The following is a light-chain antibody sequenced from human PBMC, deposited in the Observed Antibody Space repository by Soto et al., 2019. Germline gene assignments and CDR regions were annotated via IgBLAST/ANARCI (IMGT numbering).Light chain of an antibody. J-gene: IGLJ2*01. CDR1: SSDVGGDNY. Sequence: QSVLTQPPSASGSPGQSVTISCTGTSSDVGGDNYVSWYQQHPGKAPKLMVYEVSKRPSGVPDRFSGSKSGNTASLAVSGLQAEDEADYYCSSYAGSNNLVFGGGTKLTVL. CDR2: EVS. CDR3: SSYAGSNNLV. V-gene: IGLV2-8*01.